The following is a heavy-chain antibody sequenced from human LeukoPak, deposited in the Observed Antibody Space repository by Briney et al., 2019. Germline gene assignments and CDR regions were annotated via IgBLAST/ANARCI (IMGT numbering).Heavy chain of an antibody. J-gene: IGHJ4*02. CDR3: AKGRRIAAAGCFDY. CDR1: GFTFSSYG. D-gene: IGHD6-13*01. Sequence: GRSLRLSCAASGFTFSSYGMHWVRQAPGKGLEWVAVISYDGSNKYYADSVKGRFTISRDNSKNTLYLQMNSLRAEDTAVYYCAKGRRIAAAGCFDYWGQGTLVTVSS. CDR2: ISYDGSNK. V-gene: IGHV3-30*18.